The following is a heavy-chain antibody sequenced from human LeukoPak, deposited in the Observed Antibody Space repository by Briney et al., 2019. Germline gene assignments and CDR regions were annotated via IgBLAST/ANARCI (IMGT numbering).Heavy chain of an antibody. CDR1: GFTFSSYS. CDR2: ISSSSTI. D-gene: IGHD3-10*01. CDR3: ARDERDYYGSGSYYVTNDAFDI. J-gene: IGHJ3*02. V-gene: IGHV3-48*04. Sequence: PGGSPRLSCAAPGFTFSSYSMNWVRQAPGKGLEWVSYISSSSTIYYADSVKGRFTISRDNAKNSLYLQMNSLRAEDTALYYCARDERDYYGSGSYYVTNDAFDIWGQGTMVTVSS.